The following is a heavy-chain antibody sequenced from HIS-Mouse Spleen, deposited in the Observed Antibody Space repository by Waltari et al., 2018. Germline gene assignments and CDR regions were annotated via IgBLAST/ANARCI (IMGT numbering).Heavy chain of an antibody. D-gene: IGHD4-4*01. J-gene: IGHJ4*02. CDR3: ARGHDYSNYFDY. CDR1: GYTVTSYD. Sequence: QVQLVQSGAEVKKPGAAVQVSGKASGYTVTSYDINWWRQATGQGIEWMGWMNPNSGNTGYAQKFQGRVTMTRNTSISTAYMELSSLRSEDTAVYYCARGHDYSNYFDYWGQGTLVTVSS. V-gene: IGHV1-8*01. CDR2: MNPNSGNT.